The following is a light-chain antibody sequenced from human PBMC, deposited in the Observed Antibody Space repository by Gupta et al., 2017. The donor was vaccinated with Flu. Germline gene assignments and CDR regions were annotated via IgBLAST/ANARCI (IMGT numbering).Light chain of an antibody. CDR1: YSNIGSNT. Sequence: QSVLTQPPSASVTPGQRVPISCSGSYSNIGSNTVNWYQQLPGTAPKLLIYSNNQRPSGVPDRFSGSKSGTSASLAISGLQAEDEADYYCAACDDSLNGVIFGGGTKLTVL. CDR2: SNN. J-gene: IGLJ2*01. V-gene: IGLV1-44*01. CDR3: AACDDSLNGVI.